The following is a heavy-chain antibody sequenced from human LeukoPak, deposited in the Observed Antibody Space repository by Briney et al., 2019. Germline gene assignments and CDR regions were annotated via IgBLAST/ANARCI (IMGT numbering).Heavy chain of an antibody. V-gene: IGHV3-64*01. D-gene: IGHD3-22*01. Sequence: GGSLRLSCAASGFTFSSYAMHWVRQAPGKGLEYVSAIGSNGGSTYYANSVKGRFTISRDNSKNTLYLQMGSLRAEDMAVYYCARAGDYYDSSGYYNWGQGTLVTVSS. CDR1: GFTFSSYA. CDR3: ARAGDYYDSSGYYN. J-gene: IGHJ4*02. CDR2: IGSNGGST.